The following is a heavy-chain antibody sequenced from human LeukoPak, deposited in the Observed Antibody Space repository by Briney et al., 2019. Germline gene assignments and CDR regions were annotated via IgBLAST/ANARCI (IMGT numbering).Heavy chain of an antibody. Sequence: GGSLRLSCAASGFTFSSYGMHWVRQAPGKGLEWVAVIWYDGSNKYYADSVKGRFTISRDNSKNTLYLQMNSLRAEDTAVYYCAGGIITMILFDYWGQGTLVTVSS. D-gene: IGHD3-22*01. V-gene: IGHV3-33*01. CDR2: IWYDGSNK. CDR1: GFTFSSYG. J-gene: IGHJ4*02. CDR3: AGGIITMILFDY.